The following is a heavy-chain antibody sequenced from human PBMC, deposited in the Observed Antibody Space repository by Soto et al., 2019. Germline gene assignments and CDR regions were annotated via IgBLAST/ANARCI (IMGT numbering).Heavy chain of an antibody. Sequence: PGGSLRLSCAASGFTFSSYGMHWVRQAPGKGLEWVAVISYDGSNKYYADSVKGRFTISRDNSKNTLYLQMNSLRAEDTAVYYCAKEGSGIYYYYYYGMDVWGQGTTVTV. J-gene: IGHJ6*02. V-gene: IGHV3-30*18. D-gene: IGHD2-15*01. CDR2: ISYDGSNK. CDR3: AKEGSGIYYYYYYGMDV. CDR1: GFTFSSYG.